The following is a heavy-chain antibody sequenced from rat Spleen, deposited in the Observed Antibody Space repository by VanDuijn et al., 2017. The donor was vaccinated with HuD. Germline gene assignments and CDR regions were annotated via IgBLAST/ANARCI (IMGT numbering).Heavy chain of an antibody. D-gene: IGHD1-9*01. V-gene: IGHV5-29*01. CDR1: GFTFSDYY. CDR2: ISFDGRRN. Sequence: EVQLVESDGGLVQPGRSLKLSCAASGFTFSDYYMAWVRQAPTKGLEWVATISFDGRRNYYRDSVKGRFTISRDNAKSSLYLQMDSLRSEDTATYYCARHGYNSYFDSWGQGVRVTVSS. CDR3: ARHGYNSYFDS. J-gene: IGHJ2*01.